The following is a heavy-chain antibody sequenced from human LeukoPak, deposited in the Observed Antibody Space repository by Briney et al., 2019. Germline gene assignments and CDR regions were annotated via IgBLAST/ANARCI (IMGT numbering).Heavy chain of an antibody. V-gene: IGHV4-39*07. CDR2: IYYSGST. CDR1: GGSISSSSYY. CDR3: ANTIYDSSGYSDY. Sequence: PSETLSLTCTVSGGSISSSSYYWGWIRQPPGKGLEWIGSIYYSGSTYYNPSLKSRVTISVDTSKNQFSLKLSSVTAADTAVYYCANTIYDSSGYSDYWGQGTLVTVSS. J-gene: IGHJ4*02. D-gene: IGHD3-22*01.